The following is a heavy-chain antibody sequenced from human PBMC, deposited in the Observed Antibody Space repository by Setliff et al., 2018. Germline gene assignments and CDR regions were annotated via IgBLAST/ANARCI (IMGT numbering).Heavy chain of an antibody. CDR2: ISSYNSDVT. CDR3: AISTLSICSGGSCPNVFDV. D-gene: IGHD2-15*01. J-gene: IGHJ3*01. V-gene: IGHV1-18*04. CDR1: GYTFSNYG. Sequence: GASVKVSCKASGYTFSNYGITWVRQAPGQGLEWMGWISSYNSDVTNYAQRFQGRITMTTDTSTSVAYMDLRGLRSDDTAIYYCAISTLSICSGGSCPNVFDVWGPGTMVTVSS.